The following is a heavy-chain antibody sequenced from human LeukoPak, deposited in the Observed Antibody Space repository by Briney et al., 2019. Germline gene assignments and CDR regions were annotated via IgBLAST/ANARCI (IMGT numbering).Heavy chain of an antibody. J-gene: IGHJ6*02. CDR2: INHSGST. D-gene: IGHD3-3*01. CDR3: ASSAIFGVVTPSVDYYGMDV. Sequence: SETLSLTCAVYGGSFSGYYWSRIRQPPGKGLEWIGEINHSGSTNYNPSLKSRVTISVDTSKNQFSLKLSSVTAADTAVYYCASSAIFGVVTPSVDYYGMDVWGQGTTVTVSS. CDR1: GGSFSGYY. V-gene: IGHV4-34*01.